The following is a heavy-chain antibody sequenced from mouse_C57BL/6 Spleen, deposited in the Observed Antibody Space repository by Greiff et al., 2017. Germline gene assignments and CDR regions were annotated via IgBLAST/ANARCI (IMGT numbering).Heavy chain of an antibody. Sequence: VKLMESGPGLVAPSQSLSITCTVSGSSLTSYGVSWVRQSPGKGLEWLGVIWGDGSTNYHSALISKLSISKDNSKSQVILKLNSLHTDDTATYYCANSNFWYFDVWGTGTTGTVSS. CDR1: GSSLTSYG. J-gene: IGHJ1*03. D-gene: IGHD2-5*01. V-gene: IGHV2-3*01. CDR3: ANSNFWYFDV. CDR2: IWGDGST.